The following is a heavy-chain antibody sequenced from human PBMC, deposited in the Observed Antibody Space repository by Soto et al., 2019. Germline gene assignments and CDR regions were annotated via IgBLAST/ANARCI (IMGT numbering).Heavy chain of an antibody. D-gene: IGHD6-13*01. CDR2: ISSSSTYT. Sequence: GGSLRLSCAVSGLTFSGYYMSWSRQSPGKGLEWVSYISSSSTYTKYADSVKGRFTISRDNAKNSLYLQMNSLRPEDTSVYYCASLPQQLVDYWGQGALVTVSS. CDR3: ASLPQQLVDY. V-gene: IGHV3-11*06. J-gene: IGHJ4*02. CDR1: GLTFSGYY.